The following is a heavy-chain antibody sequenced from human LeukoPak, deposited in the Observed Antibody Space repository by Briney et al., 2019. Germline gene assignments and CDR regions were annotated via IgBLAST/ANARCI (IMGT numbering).Heavy chain of an antibody. CDR1: GGSFSDSY. CDR2: INHSGST. CDR3: ARGSRYCSSISCYKYYYAMDV. V-gene: IGHV4-34*01. D-gene: IGHD2-2*02. J-gene: IGHJ6*02. Sequence: PSETLSLTCAVYGGSFSDSYWSWIRQPPGKGLEWIGEINHSGSTNFKSSLKSRVTISVDTSKNQFSPKLSSVTAADTAVYFCARGSRYCSSISCYKYYYAMDVWGQGTTVTVSS.